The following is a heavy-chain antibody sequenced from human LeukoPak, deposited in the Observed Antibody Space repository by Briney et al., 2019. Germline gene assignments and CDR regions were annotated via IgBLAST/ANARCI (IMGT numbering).Heavy chain of an antibody. CDR3: ARESKDYDFWSGYINWFDP. CDR1: GYTFTGYY. CDR2: INPNSGGT. J-gene: IGHJ5*02. V-gene: IGHV1-2*02. D-gene: IGHD3-3*01. Sequence: GASVKVSCKASGYTFTGYYMHWVRQAPGQGLEWMGWINPNSGGTNYAQKFQGRVTMTRDTSISTAYMELSRLRPDDTAVYYCARESKDYDFWSGYINWFDPWGQGTLVTVSS.